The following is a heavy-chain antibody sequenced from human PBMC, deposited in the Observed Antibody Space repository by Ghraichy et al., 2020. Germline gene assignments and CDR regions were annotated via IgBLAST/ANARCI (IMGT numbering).Heavy chain of an antibody. Sequence: GESLNISCAASGFTFSSYSMNWVRQAPGKGLEWVSSISSSSSYIYYADSVKGRFTISRDNAKNSLYLQMNSLRAEDTAVYYCARYGSSGWYSNFDYWGQGTLVTVSS. V-gene: IGHV3-21*01. CDR3: ARYGSSGWYSNFDY. J-gene: IGHJ4*02. CDR2: ISSSSSYI. D-gene: IGHD6-19*01. CDR1: GFTFSSYS.